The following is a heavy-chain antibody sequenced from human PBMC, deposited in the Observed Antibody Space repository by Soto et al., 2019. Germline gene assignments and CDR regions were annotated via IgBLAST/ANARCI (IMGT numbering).Heavy chain of an antibody. D-gene: IGHD1-26*01. V-gene: IGHV3-23*01. CDR2: IHGGADYT. Sequence: EVQLLESGGGLVQPGGSLRLSCAASGFTFSCCAMSWVRQAPGRGLEWVSTIHGGADYTHYTDSVKGRFTISRDNSRNTLCLQMNSLTSGDTALYYCAKNRGPGSYTNGAFNVWGRGTPVTVSS. J-gene: IGHJ2*01. CDR3: AKNRGPGSYTNGAFNV. CDR1: GFTFSCCA.